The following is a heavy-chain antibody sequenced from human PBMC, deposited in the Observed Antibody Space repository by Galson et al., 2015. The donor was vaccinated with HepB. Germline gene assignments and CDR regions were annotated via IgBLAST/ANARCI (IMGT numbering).Heavy chain of an antibody. CDR2: INTNTGNP. J-gene: IGHJ6*03. CDR1: GYTFTSYA. D-gene: IGHD5-18*01. Sequence: SVKVSCKASGYTFTSYAMNWVRQAPGQGLEWMGWINTNTGNPTYAQGFTGRFVFSLDTSVSTAYLQISSLKAEDTAVYYCARQLKPPFSYYYYYYMDVWGKGTTVTVSS. V-gene: IGHV7-4-1*02. CDR3: ARQLKPPFSYYYYYYMDV.